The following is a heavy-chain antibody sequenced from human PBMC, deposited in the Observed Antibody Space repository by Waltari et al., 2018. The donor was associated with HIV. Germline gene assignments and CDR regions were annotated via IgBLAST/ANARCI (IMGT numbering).Heavy chain of an antibody. J-gene: IGHJ6*02. CDR2: INPNSGGT. CDR3: ARVSSQMAGYSYGYGGGYYYGMDV. D-gene: IGHD5-18*01. CDR1: GYTFTGYY. V-gene: IGHV1-2*02. Sequence: QVQLVQSGAEVKKPGASVKVSCKASGYTFTGYYMHWVRQAPGQGLEWMGWINPNSGGTNYAQKFQGRVTMTRDTSISTAYMELSRLRSDDTAVYYCARVSSQMAGYSYGYGGGYYYGMDVWGQGTTVTVSS.